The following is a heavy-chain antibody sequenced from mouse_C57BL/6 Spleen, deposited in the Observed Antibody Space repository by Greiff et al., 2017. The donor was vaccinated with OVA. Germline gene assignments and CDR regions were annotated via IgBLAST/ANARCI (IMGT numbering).Heavy chain of an antibody. V-gene: IGHV1-39*01. CDR2: INPNYGTT. J-gene: IGHJ4*01. Sequence: VQLQQSGPELVKPGASVKISCKASGHSFTDYYMKWVKQSNGKSLEWIGVINPNYGTTSYNQKFKGKATLLVDQSSSTSYIELNRLTSEDSAVYYCARGGFYAMDYWGQGTSVTVSA. CDR3: ARGGFYAMDY. CDR1: GHSFTDYY.